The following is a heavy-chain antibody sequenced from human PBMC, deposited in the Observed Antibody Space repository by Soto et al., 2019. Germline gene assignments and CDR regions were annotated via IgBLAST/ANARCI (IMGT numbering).Heavy chain of an antibody. CDR3: AKAPTGYYDFWSGYSPSDY. V-gene: IGHV3-23*01. CDR1: GFTFSSYA. D-gene: IGHD3-3*01. J-gene: IGHJ4*02. Sequence: EVQLLESGGGLVQPGGSLRLSCAASGFTFSSYAMSWVRQAPGKGLEWVSAISGSGGSTYYADSVKGRFTISRDNSKNTLYLQMNSLRAEDTAVYYCAKAPTGYYDFWSGYSPSDYWGQGTLVTVSS. CDR2: ISGSGGST.